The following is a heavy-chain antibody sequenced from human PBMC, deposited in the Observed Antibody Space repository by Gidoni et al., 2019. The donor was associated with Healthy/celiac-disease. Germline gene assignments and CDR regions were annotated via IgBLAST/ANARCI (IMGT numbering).Heavy chain of an antibody. D-gene: IGHD2-2*01. J-gene: IGHJ6*03. V-gene: IGHV3-30-3*01. CDR3: ARDDIVVVPAATRRYYYYYYMDV. CDR2: ISYDGSNK. Sequence: QVQLVASGGGVVQPGRSLRLSCADPGFTFSSYAMHWVSPAPGKGLGWVAVISYDGSNKYYADSVKGRFTISRDNSKNTLYLQMNSLRAEDTAVYYCARDDIVVVPAATRRYYYYYYMDVWGKGTTVTVSS. CDR1: GFTFSSYA.